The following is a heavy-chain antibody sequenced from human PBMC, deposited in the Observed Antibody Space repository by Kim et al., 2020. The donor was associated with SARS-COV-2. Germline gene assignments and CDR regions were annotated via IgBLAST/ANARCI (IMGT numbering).Heavy chain of an antibody. CDR1: GGSFSGYY. D-gene: IGHD3-10*01. CDR3: ARGGGTMVRGAMPYYYYYGMDV. J-gene: IGHJ6*02. V-gene: IGHV4-34*01. Sequence: SETLSLTCAVYGGSFSGYYWSWIRQPPGKGLEWIGEINHSGSTNYNPSLKSRVTISVDTSKNQFSLKLSSVTAADTAVYYCARGGGTMVRGAMPYYYYYGMDVWGQGTTVTVSS. CDR2: INHSGST.